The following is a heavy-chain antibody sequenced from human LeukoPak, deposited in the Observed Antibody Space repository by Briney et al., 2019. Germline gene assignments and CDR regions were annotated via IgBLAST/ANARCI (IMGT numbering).Heavy chain of an antibody. D-gene: IGHD2-2*01. Sequence: GASVKVSCKASGYTFTSYSISWVRQAPGQGLEWMGWISAYNGNTNYAQKLQGRVTMTTDTSTSTAYMELRSLRSDDTAVYYCARDGSVVPAAMVDYWGQGTLVTVSS. CDR1: GYTFTSYS. V-gene: IGHV1-18*01. CDR2: ISAYNGNT. CDR3: ARDGSVVPAAMVDY. J-gene: IGHJ4*02.